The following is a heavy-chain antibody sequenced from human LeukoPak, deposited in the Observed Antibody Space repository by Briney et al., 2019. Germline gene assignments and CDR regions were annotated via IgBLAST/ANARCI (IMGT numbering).Heavy chain of an antibody. V-gene: IGHV4-39*01. CDR2: IRYSGTT. D-gene: IGHD2-21*02. Sequence: PSETLSLTCTVSGGSISSTYDHWDWIRQPPGKGLEWMGSIRYSGTTYYNPSLKGRVTIFVDTSNNQFSLRLSSVTAADTAVYYCTRRLHYFDYWGQGSLVTVSS. J-gene: IGHJ4*02. CDR1: GGSISSTYDH. CDR3: TRRLHYFDY.